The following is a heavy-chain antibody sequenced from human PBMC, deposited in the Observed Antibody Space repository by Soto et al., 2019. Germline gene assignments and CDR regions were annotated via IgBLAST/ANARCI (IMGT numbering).Heavy chain of an antibody. D-gene: IGHD3-16*01. J-gene: IGHJ4*02. V-gene: IGHV3-30-3*01. Sequence: WGPLRLSSAASGFNFSSYALHWVSQAPGKGLEWVAVISYDESNRYADSVKGRFTISRDNSKNTLYLQMNSLRTEDTAVYYCARDRRDMITFGGAQYYFDYWGQGP. CDR3: ARDRRDMITFGGAQYYFDY. CDR1: GFNFSSYA. CDR2: ISYDESNR.